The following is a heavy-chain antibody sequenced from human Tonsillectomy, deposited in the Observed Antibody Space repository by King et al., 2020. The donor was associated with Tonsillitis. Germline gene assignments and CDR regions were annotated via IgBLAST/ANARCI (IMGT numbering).Heavy chain of an antibody. CDR2: IYYSGST. Sequence: VQLQESGPGLVKPSETLSLTCTVSGGSISSYYWSWIRQPPGKGLEWIGYIYYSGSTNYNPSLKSRVTISVDTSKNQFSLKLSSLTAEDTAVYYCARGGYYDSSGYTPRYYFDYWGQGTLVTVSS. V-gene: IGHV4-59*01. CDR1: GGSISSYY. D-gene: IGHD3-22*01. CDR3: ARGGYYDSSGYTPRYYFDY. J-gene: IGHJ4*02.